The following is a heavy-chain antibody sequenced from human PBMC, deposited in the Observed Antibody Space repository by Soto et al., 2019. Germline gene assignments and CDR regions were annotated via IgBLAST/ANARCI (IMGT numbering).Heavy chain of an antibody. D-gene: IGHD1-26*01. CDR1: GYSFTSYW. J-gene: IGHJ6*02. CDR3: ARTVGATTPSYYYYYYGMDV. Sequence: LGESLKISCKGSGYSFTSYWISWVRQMPGKGLEWMGRIDPSDSYTNYSPSFQGYVTISADKSISTAYLQWSSLKASDTAMYYCARTVGATTPSYYYYYYGMDVWGQGTTVTVSS. CDR2: IDPSDSYT. V-gene: IGHV5-10-1*01.